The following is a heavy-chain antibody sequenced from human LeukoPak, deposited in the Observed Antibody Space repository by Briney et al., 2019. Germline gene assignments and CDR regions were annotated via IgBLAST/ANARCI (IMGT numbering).Heavy chain of an antibody. Sequence: GGSLRLSCAASGFTFSDYYMSWIRQAPGKGLEWVSYISFSGSTIYYADSVKGRFTISRDNAKNSLYLQMNSLRAEDTAVYYCARAVYSYGNPLYYMDVWGKGTTVTVSS. V-gene: IGHV3-11*04. D-gene: IGHD5-18*01. CDR2: ISFSGSTI. CDR3: ARAVYSYGNPLYYMDV. CDR1: GFTFSDYY. J-gene: IGHJ6*03.